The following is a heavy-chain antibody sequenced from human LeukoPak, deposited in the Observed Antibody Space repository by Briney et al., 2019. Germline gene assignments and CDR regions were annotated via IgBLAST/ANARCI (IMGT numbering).Heavy chain of an antibody. CDR3: ASLYYYDSSGQTSY. CDR2: INHSGST. D-gene: IGHD3-22*01. Sequence: PSETLSLTCAVYGGSFSGYYWSWIRQPPGKGLEWIGEINHSGSTNYNPSLKCRVTISVDTSKNQFSLKLSSVTAADTAVYYCASLYYYDSSGQTSYWGQGTLVTVSS. J-gene: IGHJ4*02. V-gene: IGHV4-34*01. CDR1: GGSFSGYY.